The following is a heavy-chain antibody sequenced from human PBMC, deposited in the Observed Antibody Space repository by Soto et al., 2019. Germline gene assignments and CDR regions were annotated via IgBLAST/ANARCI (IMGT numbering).Heavy chain of an antibody. Sequence: SETLSLTCTVSGGSISSGDYYWSWIRQPPGKGLEWIGYIYYSGSTYYNPSLKSRVTISVDTSKNQFSLKLSSVTAADTAVYYCARGNRDYDSSGYYYVDYWGQGTLVTVSS. CDR3: ARGNRDYDSSGYYYVDY. CDR2: IYYSGST. D-gene: IGHD3-22*01. CDR1: GGSISSGDYY. J-gene: IGHJ4*02. V-gene: IGHV4-30-4*01.